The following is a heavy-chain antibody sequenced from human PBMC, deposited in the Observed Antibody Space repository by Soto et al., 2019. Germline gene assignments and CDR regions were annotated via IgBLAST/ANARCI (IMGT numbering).Heavy chain of an antibody. CDR1: GFTFSSYG. CDR2: ISYDGSNK. J-gene: IGHJ4*02. CDR3: AKDFPNCSGGSCYSGSLDY. D-gene: IGHD2-15*01. V-gene: IGHV3-30*18. Sequence: GGSLRLSCAASGFTFSSYGMHWVRQAPGKGLEWVAVISYDGSNKYYADSVKGRFTISRDNSKNTLYLQMNSLRAEDTAVYYCAKDFPNCSGGSCYSGSLDYWGQGTLVTVSS.